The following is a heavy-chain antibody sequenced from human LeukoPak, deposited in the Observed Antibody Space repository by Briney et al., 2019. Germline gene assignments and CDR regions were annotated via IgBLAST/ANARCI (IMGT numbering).Heavy chain of an antibody. J-gene: IGHJ4*02. CDR1: DASINNDY. D-gene: IGHD1-26*01. CDR2: ISSSGSI. V-gene: IGHV4-59*01. Sequence: SETLSLTCTVSDASINNDYWTWIRRPPGKGVEWSGYISSSGSINYNPSLKSRITMSVDTSKNQFSLKLTSVTAADTAVYYCARYLRIEGKYYFDYWGQGTLVTVSS. CDR3: ARYLRIEGKYYFDY.